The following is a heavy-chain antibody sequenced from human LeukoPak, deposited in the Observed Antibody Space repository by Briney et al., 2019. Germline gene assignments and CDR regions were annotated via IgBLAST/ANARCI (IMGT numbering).Heavy chain of an antibody. Sequence: SETLSLTCTVSGGSISSTSYYWGWIRQPPGKGPEWIGSIYYSGSTYYNPSLKSRVTISVDTSKNQFSLKLSSVTAADTAVYYCARHSRDSSSPFDYWGQGTLVTVSS. CDR2: IYYSGST. D-gene: IGHD6-13*01. CDR1: GGSISSTSYY. CDR3: ARHSRDSSSPFDY. V-gene: IGHV4-39*01. J-gene: IGHJ4*02.